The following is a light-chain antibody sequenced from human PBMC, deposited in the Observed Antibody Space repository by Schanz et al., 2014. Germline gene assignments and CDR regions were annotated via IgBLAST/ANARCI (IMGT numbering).Light chain of an antibody. CDR1: SSDIGGYNY. J-gene: IGLJ3*02. V-gene: IGLV2-14*03. CDR2: DVT. CDR3: TSYTATSPL. Sequence: QSALTQPASMSGSPGQSLTISCTGSSSDIGGYNYVSWYQQHPGKAPKLMIYDVTNRPSDVPNRFSGSKSGNTASLTISGLQADDEADYYCTSYTATSPLFGGGTKLTVL.